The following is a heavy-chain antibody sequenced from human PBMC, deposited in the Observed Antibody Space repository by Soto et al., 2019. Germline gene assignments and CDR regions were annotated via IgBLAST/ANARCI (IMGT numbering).Heavy chain of an antibody. CDR1: GFTFSSYA. CDR2: ISYDGSNK. CDR3: ARGIVGATGFDY. V-gene: IGHV3-30-3*01. J-gene: IGHJ4*02. Sequence: TGVSLRLSCAASGFTFSSYAMHWVRQAPGKGLEWVAVISYDGSNKYYADSVKGRFTISRDNSKNTLYLQMNSLRAEDTAVYYCARGIVGATGFDYWGQGTLVTVSS. D-gene: IGHD1-26*01.